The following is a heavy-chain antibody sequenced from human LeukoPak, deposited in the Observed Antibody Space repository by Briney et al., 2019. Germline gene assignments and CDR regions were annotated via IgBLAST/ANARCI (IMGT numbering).Heavy chain of an antibody. V-gene: IGHV3-30*02. Sequence: GGSLRLSCAASGFTFSSYGMHWVRQAPGKGLEWVAFIRYDGSNKYYADSVKGRFTISRDNSKNTLYLQMNSLRAEDTAVYYCAKHLRFLWDEFDYWGQGTLVTVSS. CDR2: IRYDGSNK. J-gene: IGHJ4*02. D-gene: IGHD3-3*01. CDR3: AKHLRFLWDEFDY. CDR1: GFTFSSYG.